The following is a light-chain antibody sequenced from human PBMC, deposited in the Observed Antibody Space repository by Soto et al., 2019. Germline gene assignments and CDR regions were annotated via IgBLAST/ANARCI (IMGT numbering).Light chain of an antibody. CDR1: SSNIGAGYD. V-gene: IGLV1-40*01. CDR2: DNN. CDR3: QSYDISLSASV. Sequence: QSALTQPPSVSGAPGQRVTISCTGSSSNIGAGYDVQWYQQLPGTAPKLLIHDNNDRPSGVPDRFSGSKSGTSASLAITGLQAEDEADYYCQSYDISLSASVFGGGTKLTVL. J-gene: IGLJ3*02.